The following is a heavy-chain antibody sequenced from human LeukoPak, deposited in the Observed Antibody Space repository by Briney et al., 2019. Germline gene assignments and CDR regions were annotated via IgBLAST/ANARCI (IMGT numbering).Heavy chain of an antibody. D-gene: IGHD3-22*01. CDR1: GFTFSSYA. Sequence: GGSLRLSCAASGFTFSSYAMSWVRQATGQGLEWVSAISGSGGSTYYADSVKGRFTISRDNSKNTLYLQMNSLRAEDTALYYCAKDRSYYYDSSGPKWFDPWGQGTLVTVSS. CDR3: AKDRSYYYDSSGPKWFDP. CDR2: ISGSGGST. J-gene: IGHJ5*02. V-gene: IGHV3-23*01.